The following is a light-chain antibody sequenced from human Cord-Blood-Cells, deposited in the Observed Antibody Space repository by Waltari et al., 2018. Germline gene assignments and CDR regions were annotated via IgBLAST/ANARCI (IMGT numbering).Light chain of an antibody. CDR1: QSVSSN. CDR3: QQYNNWPRA. V-gene: IGKV3-15*01. CDR2: GAS. Sequence: EIVMTQSPATLSVSPGERATLSCRVSQSVSSNLAWYQQIPGQAPRLLIYGASTRATGIPARFSGSGSGTEFTLTISSLQSEDFAVYYCQQYNNWPRAFGQGTKVEIK. J-gene: IGKJ1*01.